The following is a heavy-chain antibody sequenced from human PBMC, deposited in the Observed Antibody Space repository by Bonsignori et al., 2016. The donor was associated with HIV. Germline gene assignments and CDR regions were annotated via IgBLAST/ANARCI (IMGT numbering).Heavy chain of an antibody. Sequence: SETLSLTCTVSGVSINSGNYYWTWVRQSAGKGLEWIGRIYARGSTNYNPSFKSRVTISIDTSKNHLSLKLNSVTAADTAVYYCARDRPVTTSSSYYFDYWGQGALVTVSS. CDR3: ARDRPVTTSSSYYFDY. CDR1: GVSINSGNYY. D-gene: IGHD1-1*01. CDR2: IYARGST. V-gene: IGHV4-61*02. J-gene: IGHJ4*02.